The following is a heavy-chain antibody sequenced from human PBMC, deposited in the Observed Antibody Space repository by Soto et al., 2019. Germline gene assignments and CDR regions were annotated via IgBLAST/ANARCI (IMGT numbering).Heavy chain of an antibody. Sequence: GSLRLSCAASGFSFRTYTMNWVRQAPGKGLEWLSVIRYDGGSPSYADSVKGRFTISRDNSKNTLYLQMNSLRAEDTAVYYCAKGAGIAAAGTFLDYWGQGTLVTVSS. CDR1: GFSFRTYT. CDR2: IRYDGGSP. CDR3: AKGAGIAAAGTFLDY. D-gene: IGHD6-13*01. J-gene: IGHJ4*02. V-gene: IGHV3-23*01.